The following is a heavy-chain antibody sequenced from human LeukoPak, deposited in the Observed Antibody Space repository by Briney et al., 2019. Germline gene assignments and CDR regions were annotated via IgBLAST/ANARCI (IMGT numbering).Heavy chain of an antibody. CDR3: ARDAAMYSSGWYFDY. CDR1: GYTFTSYY. J-gene: IGHJ4*02. D-gene: IGHD6-19*01. CDR2: INTSGGST. V-gene: IGHV1-46*01. Sequence: ASVEVSCKASGYTFTSYYMHWVRQAPGQGLEWMGIINTSGGSTSYAQKFQGRVTMTRDTSTSTVYMELSSLRSEDTAVYYCARDAAMYSSGWYFDYWGQGTLVTVSS.